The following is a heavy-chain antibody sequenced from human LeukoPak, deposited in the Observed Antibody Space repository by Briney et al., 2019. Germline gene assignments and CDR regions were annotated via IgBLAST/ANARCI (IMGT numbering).Heavy chain of an antibody. CDR1: GGTISSNSYY. Sequence: SETLSLTCTVSGGTISSNSYYWGWIRQPPGKGLVWIGCIYYSGSTYYNPSLKSRVTISVDTSKNQFSLKLSSVTAADTAVYYCARQERDTAMVLPIWFDPWGQGTPVTVSS. CDR3: ARQERDTAMVLPIWFDP. D-gene: IGHD5-18*01. CDR2: IYYSGST. J-gene: IGHJ5*02. V-gene: IGHV4-39*01.